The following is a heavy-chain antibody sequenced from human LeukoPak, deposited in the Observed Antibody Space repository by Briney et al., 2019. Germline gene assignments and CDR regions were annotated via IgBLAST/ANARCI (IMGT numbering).Heavy chain of an antibody. J-gene: IGHJ4*02. V-gene: IGHV1-69*02. CDR3: ARGPLRGYYDSSGYYYGY. D-gene: IGHD3-22*01. CDR1: GGTFISYT. CDR2: IIPILGIA. Sequence: GSSVTVSCKASGGTFISYTISWVRQAPGQGLEWMGRIIPILGIANYAQKFQGRVTITADKSTSTAYMELSSLRSEDTAVYYCARGPLRGYYDSSGYYYGYWGQGTLVTVSS.